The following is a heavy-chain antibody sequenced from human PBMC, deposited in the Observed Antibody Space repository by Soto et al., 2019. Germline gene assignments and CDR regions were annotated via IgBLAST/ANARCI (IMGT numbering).Heavy chain of an antibody. D-gene: IGHD3-16*01. Sequence: EVQLVESGGGLVQPGRSLRLSCVGSGFTFDDYGMHWVRQAPGKGLEWVSGISWDSYSIGYADSVKGRFTISRDNAKNSLYLQMNSLKSEDTALYYCAKARGGIDYRGQGTLVTVSS. CDR1: GFTFDDYG. CDR2: ISWDSYSI. J-gene: IGHJ4*02. CDR3: AKARGGIDY. V-gene: IGHV3-9*01.